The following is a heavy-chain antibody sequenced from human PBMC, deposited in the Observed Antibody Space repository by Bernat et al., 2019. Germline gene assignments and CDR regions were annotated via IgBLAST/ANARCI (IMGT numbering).Heavy chain of an antibody. CDR2: IWYDGSNK. CDR1: GFTFSSYG. Sequence: QVQLVESGGGVVQPGRSLRLSCAASGFTFSSYGMHWVRQAPGKGLEWVAVIWYDGSNKYYADSVKGRFTISRDNSKNTLYLQMNSLRAEDTAVYYCARDVNYSNYLYYYYMDVWGKGTTVTVSS. CDR3: ARDVNYSNYLYYYYMDV. V-gene: IGHV3-33*01. J-gene: IGHJ6*03. D-gene: IGHD4-11*01.